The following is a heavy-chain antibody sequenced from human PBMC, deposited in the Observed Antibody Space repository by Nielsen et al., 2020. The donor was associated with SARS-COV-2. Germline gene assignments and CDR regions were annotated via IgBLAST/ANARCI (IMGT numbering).Heavy chain of an antibody. V-gene: IGHV4-30-2*01. CDR3: ARLYYYGSGSPYGMDV. CDR1: GGSISSGGYS. J-gene: IGHJ6*02. Sequence: SQTLSLTCAVSGGSISSGGYSWSWIRQPPGKGLEWIGYIYHSGSTYYNPSHKSRVTISVDRSKNQFSLKLSSVTAADTAVYYCARLYYYGSGSPYGMDVWGQGTTVTVSS. D-gene: IGHD3-10*01. CDR2: IYHSGST.